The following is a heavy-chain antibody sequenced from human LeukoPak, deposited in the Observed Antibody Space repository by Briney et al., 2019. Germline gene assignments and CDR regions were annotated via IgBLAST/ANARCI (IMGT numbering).Heavy chain of an antibody. Sequence: ASVKVSCKASGYTFTSYYMHWVRQAPGQGLEWMGIINPSGGSTSYAQKFQGRVTMTRDTSTSTVYMELSSLRSEDTAAYYCARGGDIVVVIALYYFDYWGQGTLVTVSS. D-gene: IGHD2-21*01. V-gene: IGHV1-46*01. CDR2: INPSGGST. J-gene: IGHJ4*02. CDR3: ARGGDIVVVIALYYFDY. CDR1: GYTFTSYY.